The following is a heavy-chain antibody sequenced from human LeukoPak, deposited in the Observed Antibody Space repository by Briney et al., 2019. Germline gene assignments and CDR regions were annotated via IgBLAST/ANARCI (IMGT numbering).Heavy chain of an antibody. D-gene: IGHD3-22*01. V-gene: IGHV1-69*01. Sequence: GSSVKVSCKASGGTFSSYAISWVRQAPGQGLEWMGGIIPIFGTANYAQKFQGRVTITADESTSTAYMELSSLRSEDTAVYYCARDHYDSSGLDPISKAAFDIWGQGTMVTVSS. CDR3: ARDHYDSSGLDPISKAAFDI. CDR1: GGTFSSYA. CDR2: IIPIFGTA. J-gene: IGHJ3*02.